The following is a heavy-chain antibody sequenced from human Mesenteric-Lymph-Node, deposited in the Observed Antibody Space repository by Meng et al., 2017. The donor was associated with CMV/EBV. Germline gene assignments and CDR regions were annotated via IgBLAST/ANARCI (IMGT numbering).Heavy chain of an antibody. D-gene: IGHD3-22*01. V-gene: IGHV4-31*02. Sequence: VSGGSISSGGYYWSWIRQHPGKGLEWIGYIHYSGSTYYKPSLKSRVTISVDTSKNQFSLNLSSVTGADTAVYYCARDSSGYCWFDPWGQGTLVTVSS. CDR3: ARDSSGYCWFDP. CDR1: GGSISSGGYY. CDR2: IHYSGST. J-gene: IGHJ5*02.